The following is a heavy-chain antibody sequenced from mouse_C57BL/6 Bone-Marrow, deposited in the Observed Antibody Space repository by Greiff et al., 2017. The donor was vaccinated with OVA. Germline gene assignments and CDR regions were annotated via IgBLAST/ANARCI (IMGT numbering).Heavy chain of an antibody. CDR2: ISDGGSYT. CDR1: GFTFSSYA. CDR3: AREGYSNYLDY. J-gene: IGHJ2*01. Sequence: EVKLMESGGGLVKPGGSLKLSCAASGFTFSSYAMSWVRQTPEKRLEWVATISDGGSYTYYPDNVKGRFTISRDNAKNNLYLQMSHLKSEDTAMYYCAREGYSNYLDYWGQGTTLTVSS. V-gene: IGHV5-4*01. D-gene: IGHD2-5*01.